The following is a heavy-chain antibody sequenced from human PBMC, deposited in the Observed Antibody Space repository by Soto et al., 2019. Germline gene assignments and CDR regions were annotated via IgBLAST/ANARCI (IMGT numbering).Heavy chain of an antibody. D-gene: IGHD3-10*01. CDR2: INHSGST. CDR3: ASYYGSGSYYNWFDP. V-gene: IGHV4-34*01. Sequence: SETLSLTCAVYGGSFSGYYWSWIRQPPGKGLEWIGEINHSGSTNYNPSLKSRVTISVDTSKNQFSLKLSSVTAADTAVYYCASYYGSGSYYNWFDPWGQGTQVTVSS. J-gene: IGHJ5*02. CDR1: GGSFSGYY.